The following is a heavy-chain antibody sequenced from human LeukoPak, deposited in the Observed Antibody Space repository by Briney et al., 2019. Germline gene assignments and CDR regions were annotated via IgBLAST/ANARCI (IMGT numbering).Heavy chain of an antibody. D-gene: IGHD2-21*02. CDR1: GFPVSSNN. Sequence: GGSVRLLCAASGFPVSSNNMNWVRQAPGKGLEGVSYIISSGSTIYYADSVKGRFTISRDNAKNSLYLQMNSLRAEVTAVYYCASEICGGDCYCGWFDPWGQGTLVTVSS. CDR2: IISSGSTI. J-gene: IGHJ5*02. V-gene: IGHV3-48*04. CDR3: ASEICGGDCYCGWFDP.